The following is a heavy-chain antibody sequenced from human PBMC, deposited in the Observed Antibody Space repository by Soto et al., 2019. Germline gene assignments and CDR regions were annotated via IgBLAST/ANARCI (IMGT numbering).Heavy chain of an antibody. D-gene: IGHD6-13*01. CDR1: GGSISSYY. CDR2: IYYSGST. Sequence: SETLSLTCTVSGGSISSYYWSWIRQPPGKGLEWIGYIYYSGSTNYNPSLKSRVTISVDTSKNQFSLKLSSVTAADTAVYYCARDQGRRGGSWYWFDPWGQGTLVTVSS. V-gene: IGHV4-59*01. CDR3: ARDQGRRGGSWYWFDP. J-gene: IGHJ5*02.